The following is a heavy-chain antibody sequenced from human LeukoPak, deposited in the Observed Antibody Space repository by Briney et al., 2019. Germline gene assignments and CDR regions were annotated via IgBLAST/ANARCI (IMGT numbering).Heavy chain of an antibody. Sequence: SSVKVSCKASGGTFSSYNINWVRQAPGRGLEWMGGIIPIFGTTNYAQKFQGRVTITADESTRAAYMELSSLRFEDTAVYYCARGVVMVAAVISYYYYGMDVWGQGTTVTVSS. D-gene: IGHD2-15*01. CDR2: IIPIFGTT. CDR3: ARGVVMVAAVISYYYYGMDV. CDR1: GGTFSSYN. V-gene: IGHV1-69*01. J-gene: IGHJ6*02.